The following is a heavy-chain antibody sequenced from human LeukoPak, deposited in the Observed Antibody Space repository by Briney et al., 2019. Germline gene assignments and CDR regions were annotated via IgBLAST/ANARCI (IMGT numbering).Heavy chain of an antibody. J-gene: IGHJ6*03. D-gene: IGHD3-10*01. CDR1: GSSISSSSYY. Sequence: PSETLSLTCTVSGSSISSSSYYWGWIRQPPEKGLEWIGTIYSSGSTYYNPSLKSRITISIDTSKNQFSLKLSSVTAADTAVYYCARDNYYGSGSYPYYYYMDVWGKGTTVTVSS. CDR2: IYSSGST. V-gene: IGHV4-39*07. CDR3: ARDNYYGSGSYPYYYYMDV.